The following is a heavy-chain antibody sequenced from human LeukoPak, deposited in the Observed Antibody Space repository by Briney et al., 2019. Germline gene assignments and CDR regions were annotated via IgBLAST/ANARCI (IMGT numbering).Heavy chain of an antibody. D-gene: IGHD3-22*01. Sequence: PSETLSLTCTVSGGSISSSSYYWGWIRQPPGKGLEWVSYISSSSSTIYYADSVKGRFTISRDNAKNSLYLQMNSLRAEDTAVYYCALDYYDSSGYYQFDYWGQGTLVTVSS. J-gene: IGHJ4*02. V-gene: IGHV3-48*01. CDR2: ISSSSSTI. CDR3: ALDYYDSSGYYQFDY. CDR1: GGSISSSS.